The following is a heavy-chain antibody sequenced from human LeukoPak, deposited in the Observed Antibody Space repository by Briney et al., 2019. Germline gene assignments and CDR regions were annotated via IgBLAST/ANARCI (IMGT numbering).Heavy chain of an antibody. CDR3: GRVGGAWTDVDY. Sequence: TSSETLSLTCTVSGGSITSSNYYWGWIRQPPGKGLEFIGYIYYSGRTHYNPSLKSRVTVSLDTSKNLFSLKLSSVTAADTAVYYCGRVGGAWTDVDYWGQGTLVTVSS. CDR1: GGSITSSNYY. V-gene: IGHV4-39*07. J-gene: IGHJ4*02. D-gene: IGHD1-1*01. CDR2: IYYSGRT.